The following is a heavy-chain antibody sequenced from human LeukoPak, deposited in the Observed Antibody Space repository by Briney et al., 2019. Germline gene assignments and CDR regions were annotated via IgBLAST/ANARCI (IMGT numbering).Heavy chain of an antibody. D-gene: IGHD4-17*01. V-gene: IGHV4-4*02. CDR3: ARVHGDYVDGIDY. CDR2: VHLDGRT. Sequence: SETLSLTCGVSGGSVSSTNWWTWIRQPPGKGLEWIGEVHLDGRTNFNPSLKSRLTISVDTSKNQFSLKLSSVTAADTAVYYCARVHGDYVDGIDYWGQGTLVTVSS. CDR1: GGSVSSTNW. J-gene: IGHJ4*02.